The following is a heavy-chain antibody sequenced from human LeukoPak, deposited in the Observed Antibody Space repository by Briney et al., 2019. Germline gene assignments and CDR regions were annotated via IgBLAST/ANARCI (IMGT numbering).Heavy chain of an antibody. J-gene: IGHJ4*02. CDR1: GYTFTGYY. CDR2: INQNSGGT. D-gene: IGHD6-19*01. V-gene: IGHV1-2*02. CDR3: ASLAVAGTGGDY. Sequence: ASVKVSCKASGYTFTGYYMHWVRQAPGQGLEWMGWINQNSGGTNYAQKLQGRVTMTRDTSISTAYMELSRLRSDDTAVYYCASLAVAGTGGDYWGQGTLVTVSS.